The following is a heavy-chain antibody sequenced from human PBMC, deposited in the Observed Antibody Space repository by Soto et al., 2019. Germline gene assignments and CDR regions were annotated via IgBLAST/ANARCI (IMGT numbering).Heavy chain of an antibody. Sequence: PGGSLRLSCAASGFTFSSDAMHWVRQAPGKGLEWVAVISYDGSNKYYADSVKGRFTISRDNSKNKLYMQMNSLRAEDTAVYYCARDGQDGYYYYGMAVWGQGTTVTVSS. CDR2: ISYDGSNK. J-gene: IGHJ6*02. D-gene: IGHD2-15*01. V-gene: IGHV3-30-3*01. CDR1: GFTFSSDA. CDR3: ARDGQDGYYYYGMAV.